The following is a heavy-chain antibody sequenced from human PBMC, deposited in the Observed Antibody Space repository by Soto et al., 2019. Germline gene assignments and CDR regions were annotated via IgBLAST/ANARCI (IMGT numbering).Heavy chain of an antibody. V-gene: IGHV1-8*02. D-gene: IGHD6-19*01. CDR3: ARGPPGYSSGWYDYYYMDV. Sequence: ASVKVSCKASGYTFTSYGISWVRQAPGQGLEWMGWMNPNSGNTGYAQKFQGRVTMTRNTSISTAYMELSSLRSEDTAVYYCARGPPGYSSGWYDYYYMDVWGKGTTVTVSS. J-gene: IGHJ6*03. CDR1: GYTFTSYG. CDR2: MNPNSGNT.